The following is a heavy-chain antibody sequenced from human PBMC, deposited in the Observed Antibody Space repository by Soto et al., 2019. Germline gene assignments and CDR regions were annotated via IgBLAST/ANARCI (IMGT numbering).Heavy chain of an antibody. CDR2: INSDGSST. Sequence: EVQLVESGGGLVQPGGSLRLSCAASGFTFSSYWMHWVRQAPGKGLVWVSRINSDGSSTSYADSVKGRFTISRDNAKNTLYLQMNSLRAEDTAVYYSARDRGAYSGYDGFDYWGQGTLVTVSS. J-gene: IGHJ4*02. V-gene: IGHV3-74*01. D-gene: IGHD5-12*01. CDR1: GFTFSSYW. CDR3: ARDRGAYSGYDGFDY.